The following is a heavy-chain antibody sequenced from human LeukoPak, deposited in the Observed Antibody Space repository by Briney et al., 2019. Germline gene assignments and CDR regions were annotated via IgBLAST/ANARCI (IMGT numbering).Heavy chain of an antibody. CDR1: GGSISSGGYY. CDR2: IYHSGST. Sequence: SQTLSLTCTVSGGSISSGGYYWSWIRQHPGKGLEWIGYIYHSGSTHYNPSLKSRVTISVDTSKNQFSLKLSSVTAADTAVYYCARVGGTNYYYYGMDVWGQGTTVTVSS. J-gene: IGHJ6*02. D-gene: IGHD1-1*01. CDR3: ARVGGTNYYYYGMDV. V-gene: IGHV4-31*03.